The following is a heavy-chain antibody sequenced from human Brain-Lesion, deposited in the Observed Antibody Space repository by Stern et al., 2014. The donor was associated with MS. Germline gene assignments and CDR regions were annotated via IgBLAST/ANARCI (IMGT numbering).Heavy chain of an antibody. J-gene: IGHJ6*02. CDR1: GYTFTDYF. Sequence: MPLVESGAEVKKPGASVKVSCKASGYTFTDYFMHWVRQAPGQGLEWMGWINPDSGATKDAQKFQGLVTMTRDTSISTAYMELNSLRSDDTAVYYCARVPGGVFGGMDVWGQGTTVT. D-gene: IGHD4-23*01. CDR3: ARVPGGVFGGMDV. V-gene: IGHV1-2*04. CDR2: INPDSGAT.